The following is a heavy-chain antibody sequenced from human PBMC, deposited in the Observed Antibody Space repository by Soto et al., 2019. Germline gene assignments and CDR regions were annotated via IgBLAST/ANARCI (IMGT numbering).Heavy chain of an antibody. D-gene: IGHD4-4*01. J-gene: IGHJ3*02. CDR2: IWFDGSNK. V-gene: IGHV3-33*01. Sequence: GGSLRLSCAAAGFTFSSYIMHWVRQAPGKGLEWVAVIWFDGSNKYYADSVQGRFTISRDNSENTLYLQMNSLRAEDTAVYYCARDNYHRGFDIWCQGIMLTVSS. CDR3: ARDNYHRGFDI. CDR1: GFTFSSYI.